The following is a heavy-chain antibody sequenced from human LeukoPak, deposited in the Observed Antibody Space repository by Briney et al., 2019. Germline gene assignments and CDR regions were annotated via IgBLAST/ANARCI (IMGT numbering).Heavy chain of an antibody. CDR2: ISGSGGST. CDR3: AKGTYSSGWYDYFDY. J-gene: IGHJ4*02. D-gene: IGHD6-19*01. CDR1: GFTFSSYA. Sequence: GGSLRLSCAASGFTFSSYATSWVRQAPGKGLEWVSAISGSGGSTYYADSVKGRFTISRDNSKNTLYLQMNSLRAEDTAVYYCAKGTYSSGWYDYFDYWGQGTLVTVSS. V-gene: IGHV3-23*01.